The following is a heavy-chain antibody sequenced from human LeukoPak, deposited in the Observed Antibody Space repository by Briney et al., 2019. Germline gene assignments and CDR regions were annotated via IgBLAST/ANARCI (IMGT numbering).Heavy chain of an antibody. D-gene: IGHD5-18*01. CDR1: GYTFTGYY. CDR2: INPNSGGT. J-gene: IGHJ6*03. Sequence: ASVKVSCKASGYTFTGYYMHWVRQAPGQGLEWMGWINPNSGGTNYAQKFQGRVTMTRDTSISTAYMELSRLRSDDTAVYYCARLLSGYSYGTYYYYMDVWGKGTTVTVSS. V-gene: IGHV1-2*02. CDR3: ARLLSGYSYGTYYYYMDV.